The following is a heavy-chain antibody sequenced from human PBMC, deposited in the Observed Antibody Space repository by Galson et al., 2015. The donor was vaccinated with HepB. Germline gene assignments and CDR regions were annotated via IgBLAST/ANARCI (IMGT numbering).Heavy chain of an antibody. CDR2: IYPGDSDT. J-gene: IGHJ4*02. D-gene: IGHD4-11*01. CDR3: ARRGYSNLAQDY. Sequence: QSGSEVKKPGESLKISCKGSGYSFTIYWIAWVRQMPGKGLEWMGIIYPGDSDTTYSPSFQGQVTMSADKSISTAYLQWSSLKASDTAMYYCARRGYSNLAQDYWGQGTLVTVSS. CDR1: GYSFTIYW. V-gene: IGHV5-51*03.